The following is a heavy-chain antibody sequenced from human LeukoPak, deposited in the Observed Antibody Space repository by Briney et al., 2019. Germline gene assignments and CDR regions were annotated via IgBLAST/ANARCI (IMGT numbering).Heavy chain of an antibody. CDR2: IYYSGST. CDR1: GGSISIYY. Sequence: SETLSLTCTVSGGSISIYYWSWIRQPPGKGLEWIGYIYYSGSTNYNPSLKSRVTISVDTSKNQFSLKLSSVTAADTAVYYCAGGYCSGGSCYFYDYWGQGTLVTVSS. J-gene: IGHJ4*02. CDR3: AGGYCSGGSCYFYDY. D-gene: IGHD2-15*01. V-gene: IGHV4-59*01.